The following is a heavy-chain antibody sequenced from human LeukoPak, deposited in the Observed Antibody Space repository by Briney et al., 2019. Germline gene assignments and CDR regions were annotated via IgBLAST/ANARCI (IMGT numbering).Heavy chain of an antibody. CDR1: GGSISSYY. J-gene: IGHJ3*02. CDR3: ARPLYTGGFDI. D-gene: IGHD2-2*02. V-gene: IGHV4-59*01. Sequence: TSETLSLTCTVSGGSISSYYWSWIRQPPGKGLEWIGYIYYSGSTNYNPSLKSRVTISVDTFKNQFSLKLSSVTAADTAVYYCARPLYTGGFDIWGQGTMVTVSS. CDR2: IYYSGST.